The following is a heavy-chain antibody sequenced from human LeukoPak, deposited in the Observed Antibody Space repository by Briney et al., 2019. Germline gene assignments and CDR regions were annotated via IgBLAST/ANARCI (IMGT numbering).Heavy chain of an antibody. CDR1: GFTFSSYS. CDR3: ARDLGYGAFDI. D-gene: IGHD5-12*01. CDR2: ISSSSSYI. Sequence: PRGSLTVTCAASGFTFSSYSMNWVRQAPGKGLEWVSSISSSSSYIYYADSVKGRFTISRDNAKNSLYLQMNSLRAEDTAVYYCARDLGYGAFDIWGQGRIVSVSS. J-gene: IGHJ3*02. V-gene: IGHV3-21*01.